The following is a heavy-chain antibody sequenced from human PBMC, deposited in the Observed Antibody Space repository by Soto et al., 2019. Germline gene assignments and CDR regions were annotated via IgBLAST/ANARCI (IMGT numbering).Heavy chain of an antibody. D-gene: IGHD3-3*01. Sequence: QVQLQQWGAGLLKPSETLSLTCAVYGGSFSGYYWSWIRQPPGKGLEWIGEINHSGSTNYNPSLKSRVTISVEKSKNQFSLKLSSVTAADTAVYYCARGRYYDFWSGSEASYYYYGMDVWGQGTTVTVSS. CDR3: ARGRYYDFWSGSEASYYYYGMDV. J-gene: IGHJ6*02. V-gene: IGHV4-34*01. CDR2: INHSGST. CDR1: GGSFSGYY.